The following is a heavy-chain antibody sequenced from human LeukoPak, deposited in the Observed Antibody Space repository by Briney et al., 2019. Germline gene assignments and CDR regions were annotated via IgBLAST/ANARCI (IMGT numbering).Heavy chain of an antibody. V-gene: IGHV3-23*01. Sequence: GRFLRLSCVGSGFTFRSHAMSWVRQAPEKGLGFVSGIYENGGTTYYADSVKGRFSISRDNSKNTLYLQMDSLRGEDTAVYYCAKDFRIGYSAHFDHWGQGALVTVSS. D-gene: IGHD2-21*01. CDR3: AKDFRIGYSAHFDH. J-gene: IGHJ4*02. CDR1: GFTFRSHA. CDR2: IYENGGTT.